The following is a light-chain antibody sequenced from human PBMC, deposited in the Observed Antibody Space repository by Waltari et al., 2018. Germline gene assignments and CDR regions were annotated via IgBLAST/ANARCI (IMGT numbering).Light chain of an antibody. CDR2: DVN. Sequence: QSALTQPRSVSGSPGQSVTISCTGTSSDVVSYNYVSWYQHHPGNAPKLIIYDVNKRPPGLPDRFAGSRSGNTASLTISGLQPEDEADYYCCSYAGTYTYVFESGTTVTVL. CDR1: SSDVVSYNY. CDR3: CSYAGTYTYV. V-gene: IGLV2-11*01. J-gene: IGLJ1*01.